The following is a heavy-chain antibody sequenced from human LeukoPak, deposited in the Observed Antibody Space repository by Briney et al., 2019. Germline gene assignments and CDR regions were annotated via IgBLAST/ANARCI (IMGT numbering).Heavy chain of an antibody. Sequence: SETLSLTCTVSGGSISSYCWSWIRQPPGKGLEWIGDIYTSGSTNYNPSLKSRVTISVDTSKNQFSLKLSSVTAADTAVYYCARHAGYYDSSGFYDYWGQGTLVTVSS. CDR3: ARHAGYYDSSGFYDY. D-gene: IGHD3-22*01. CDR2: IYTSGST. J-gene: IGHJ4*02. V-gene: IGHV4-4*09. CDR1: GGSISSYC.